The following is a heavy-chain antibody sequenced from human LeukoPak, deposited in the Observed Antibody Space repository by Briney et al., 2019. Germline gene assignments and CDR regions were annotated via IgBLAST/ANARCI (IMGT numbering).Heavy chain of an antibody. Sequence: GGTLRLSCAASGFTLSSYAMTWVRQAPGRGMEWVSSVDGGGGGTYYADSVKGRFTISRDNSKDTLYLQMNGLRAEDTAVYFCAKQSAGSAAWYSLHYDFWGQGTLVTVSS. V-gene: IGHV3-23*01. D-gene: IGHD6-13*01. CDR1: GFTLSSYA. CDR3: AKQSAGSAAWYSLHYDF. CDR2: VDGGGGGT. J-gene: IGHJ4*02.